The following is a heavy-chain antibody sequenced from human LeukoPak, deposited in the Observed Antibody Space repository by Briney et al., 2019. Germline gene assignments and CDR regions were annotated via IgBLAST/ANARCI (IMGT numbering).Heavy chain of an antibody. CDR1: GGSVNSRSDY. D-gene: IGHD3-10*01. V-gene: IGHV4-39*07. CDR2: IYYSETT. Sequence: PSETLSLTCTVSGGSVNSRSDYWAWIRQPPGKGLEWIGSIYYSETTYYNPSLKSRVTISEDTSKNQFSLKLSSVTAADTAVYYCARLGDSGSYYFANWFDPWGQGTLVTVSS. J-gene: IGHJ5*02. CDR3: ARLGDSGSYYFANWFDP.